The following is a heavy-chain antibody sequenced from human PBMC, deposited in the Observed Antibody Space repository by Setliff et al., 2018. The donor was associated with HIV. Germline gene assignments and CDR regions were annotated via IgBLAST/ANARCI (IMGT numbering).Heavy chain of an antibody. V-gene: IGHV3-21*04. Sequence: PGGSLRLSCAASGFTFSSYSMNWVRQAPGKGLEWVSSISSGSSCIYYAESVKGRFTISRDNAKNSLYLQMNSLGAEDTAVYYCAREVGDSSGYYYRNYYFDSWGQGTLVTVSS. J-gene: IGHJ4*02. CDR2: ISSGSSCI. CDR1: GFTFSSYS. D-gene: IGHD3-22*01. CDR3: AREVGDSSGYYYRNYYFDS.